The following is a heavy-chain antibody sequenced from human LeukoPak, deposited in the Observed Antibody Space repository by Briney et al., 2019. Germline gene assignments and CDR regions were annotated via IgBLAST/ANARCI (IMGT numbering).Heavy chain of an antibody. J-gene: IGHJ4*02. CDR1: GFTFNNYA. V-gene: IGHV3-23*01. CDR2: I. D-gene: IGHD3-22*01. CDR3: TKTTTGYSSGQYPGWPADH. Sequence: GGSLRLSCTASGFTFNNYAMYWVGQAPRKGLEWVAGIKGRFTISRDNSKNTVYLQMDSLRGEDTALYYCTKTTTGYSSGQYPGWPADHWGQGALVTVSS.